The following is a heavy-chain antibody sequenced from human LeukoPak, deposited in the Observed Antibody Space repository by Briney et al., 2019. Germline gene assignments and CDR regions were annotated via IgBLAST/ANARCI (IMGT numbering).Heavy chain of an antibody. Sequence: GGSLRLSCAASGFTFSSCAMHWVRQAPGKGLEWVAVISYDGSNKYYADSVKGRFTISRDNSKNTLYLQMNSLRAEDTAVYYCARVVSPEQLADWGHFDYWGQGTLVTVSS. CDR3: ARVVSPEQLADWGHFDY. CDR2: ISYDGSNK. J-gene: IGHJ4*02. D-gene: IGHD6-6*01. V-gene: IGHV3-30-3*01. CDR1: GFTFSSCA.